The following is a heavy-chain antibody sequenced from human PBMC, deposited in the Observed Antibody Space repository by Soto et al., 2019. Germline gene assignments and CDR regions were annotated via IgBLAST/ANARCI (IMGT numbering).Heavy chain of an antibody. D-gene: IGHD3-16*02. CDR2: ISGSGGST. Sequence: GGSLRLSCAASGFTFRSFVMSWVRQAPGKGLEWVSAISGSGGSTYYADPVRGRFTISRDNSRNTLYLQMNSLRAEDTAVYYCAKDEAGDYIWGSYRHDFDYWGQGPPVTVSS. J-gene: IGHJ4*02. V-gene: IGHV3-23*01. CDR1: GFTFRSFV. CDR3: AKDEAGDYIWGSYRHDFDY.